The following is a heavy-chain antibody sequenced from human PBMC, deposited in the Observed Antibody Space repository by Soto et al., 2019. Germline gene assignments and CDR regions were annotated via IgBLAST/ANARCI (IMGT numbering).Heavy chain of an antibody. CDR2: ISYDGSNK. J-gene: IGHJ5*02. Sequence: QVQLVESGGGVVQPGRSLRLSCAASGFTFSSYAMHWVRQAPGKGLEWVAVISYDGSNKYYADSVKGRFTISRDNSKNTLYLQMNSLRAEDTAVYYCARDPSEQQLPDTPTGGFDPWGQGTLVTVSS. V-gene: IGHV3-30-3*01. CDR3: ARDPSEQQLPDTPTGGFDP. CDR1: GFTFSSYA. D-gene: IGHD6-13*01.